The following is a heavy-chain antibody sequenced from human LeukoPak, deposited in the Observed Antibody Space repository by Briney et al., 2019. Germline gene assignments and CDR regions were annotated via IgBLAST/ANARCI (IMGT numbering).Heavy chain of an antibody. Sequence: GGSLRLSCASSGFTFSTYAMTWVRQAPGKGLEWVSGINSNGDEIYYADSVRGRFTISRDNSNNALYLQMDSLRAEDTAVYYCANWIGSSSRDYWGQGTLVTLSS. CDR3: ANWIGSSSRDY. D-gene: IGHD6-6*01. J-gene: IGHJ4*02. CDR2: INSNGDEI. CDR1: GFTFSTYA. V-gene: IGHV3-23*01.